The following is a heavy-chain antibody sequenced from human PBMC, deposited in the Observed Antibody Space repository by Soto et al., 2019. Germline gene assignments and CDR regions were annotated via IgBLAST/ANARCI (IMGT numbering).Heavy chain of an antibody. V-gene: IGHV3-48*03. Sequence: PGGSLRLSCAASGFTFSSYEMNWVRQAPGKGLEWVSYISSSGSTIYYADSVKGRFTISRDNAKNSLYLQMNSLRPEDTALYYCAKGMVMVVAATYGMDVWGQGTTVTVSS. CDR1: GFTFSSYE. CDR2: ISSSGSTI. J-gene: IGHJ6*02. CDR3: AKGMVMVVAATYGMDV. D-gene: IGHD2-15*01.